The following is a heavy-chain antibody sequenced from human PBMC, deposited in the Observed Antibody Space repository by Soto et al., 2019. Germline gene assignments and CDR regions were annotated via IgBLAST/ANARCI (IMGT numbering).Heavy chain of an antibody. CDR2: IYYSGTT. D-gene: IGHD3-3*01. J-gene: IGHJ6*02. CDR3: ARGYDFAGFSPYGLDV. Sequence: LSLTCPVSVTPITSADFYWTWIRQPPWKGLEWIAYIYYSGTTFHNPSLRSRMSMSVDTPKNQFSRRLNSVTAADTAVYYCARGYDFAGFSPYGLDVWGQETTVTVSS. V-gene: IGHV4-30-4*01. CDR1: VTPITSADFY.